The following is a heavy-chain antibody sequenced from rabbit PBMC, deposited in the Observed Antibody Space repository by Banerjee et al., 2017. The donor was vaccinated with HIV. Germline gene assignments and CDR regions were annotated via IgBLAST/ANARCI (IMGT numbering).Heavy chain of an antibody. D-gene: IGHD1-1*01. V-gene: IGHV1S43*01. CDR1: GFTLSSYC. Sequence: QEQLVESGGGLVQPGGSLKLSCKASGFTLSSYCMCWVRQAPGKGLEWIGCIYTGSGGTWDASWVNGRFTISRSTSLNTVDLKMTSLTAADTATYFCARDGARNNGWDLNLWGPGTLVTVS. J-gene: IGHJ4*01. CDR2: IYTGSGGT. CDR3: ARDGARNNGWDLNL.